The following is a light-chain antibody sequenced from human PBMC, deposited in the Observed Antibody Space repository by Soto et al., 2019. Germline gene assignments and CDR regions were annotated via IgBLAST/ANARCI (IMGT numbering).Light chain of an antibody. CDR1: QSVSNY. V-gene: IGKV3-20*01. CDR2: GAS. Sequence: EIVLTQSPGTLSLSPGERATLSCRASQSVSNYLARYQQKPGQAPRLLIYGASRRATVIPDRFSGSGAVTDFSLTISILEPEDFAVYCCQQYGGSPLTYCQRTNVEI. J-gene: IGKJ1*01. CDR3: QQYGGSPLT.